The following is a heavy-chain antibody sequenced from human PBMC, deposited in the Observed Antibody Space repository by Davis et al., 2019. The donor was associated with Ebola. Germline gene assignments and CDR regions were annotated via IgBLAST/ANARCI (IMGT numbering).Heavy chain of an antibody. D-gene: IGHD3-10*01. V-gene: IGHV1-69*13. CDR3: ARGLGVLLWFREHAFDY. Sequence: SVKVSCKASGGTFSSYAISWVRQAPGQGLEWMGGIIPIFGTANYAQKFQGRVTITADESTSTAYMELSSLRSEDTAVYYCARGLGVLLWFREHAFDYWGQGTLVTVSS. CDR2: IIPIFGTA. CDR1: GGTFSSYA. J-gene: IGHJ4*02.